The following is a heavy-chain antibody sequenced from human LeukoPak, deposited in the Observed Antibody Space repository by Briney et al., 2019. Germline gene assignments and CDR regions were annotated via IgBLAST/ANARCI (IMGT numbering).Heavy chain of an antibody. D-gene: IGHD3-10*01. CDR3: ATGVSGSYYVFDY. CDR2: FDPEDGET. CDR1: GYTLTELS. Sequence: ASVNVSCKVSGYTLTELSMHWVRQAPGKGLEWMGGFDPEDGETIYAQKFQGRITMTEDTSTDTAYMELSSLRSEDTAVYYCATGVSGSYYVFDYWGQGTLVTVSS. V-gene: IGHV1-24*01. J-gene: IGHJ4*02.